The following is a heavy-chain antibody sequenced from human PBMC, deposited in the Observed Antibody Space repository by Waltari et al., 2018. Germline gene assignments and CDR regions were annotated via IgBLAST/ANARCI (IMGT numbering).Heavy chain of an antibody. J-gene: IGHJ4*01. D-gene: IGHD7-27*01. V-gene: IGHV3-15*01. CDR2: ITSQNDGATT. Sequence: EVQMVESGGGSMKPGASLRLSWLASGFSFTPAWLTWVRQAPGKGLEWVGRITSQNDGATTDFAASLRGRFSISRDDSQNMVFLQMSSLRIEDTAVYYCTTLDAPWGGWGHGTLVTVSS. CDR1: GFSFTPAW. CDR3: TTLDAPWGG.